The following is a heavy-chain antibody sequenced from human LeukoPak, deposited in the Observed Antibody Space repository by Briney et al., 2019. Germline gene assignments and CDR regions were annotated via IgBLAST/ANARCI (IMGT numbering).Heavy chain of an antibody. CDR1: GFTFSSYE. Sequence: GGSLRLSCAASGFTFSSYEMNWVRQAPGKGLEWVSSITSSSSYIYYADSVKGRFTISRDNAMNTLYLQMHSLRAEDTALYFCARGYGADVWGKGTMVTVSS. CDR2: ITSSSSYI. V-gene: IGHV3-21*01. CDR3: ARGYGADV. J-gene: IGHJ6*04.